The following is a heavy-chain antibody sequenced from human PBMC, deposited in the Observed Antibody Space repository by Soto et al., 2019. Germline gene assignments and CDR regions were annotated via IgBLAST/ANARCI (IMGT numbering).Heavy chain of an antibody. CDR1: GGSFSGYY. D-gene: IGHD6-13*01. V-gene: IGHV4-34*01. CDR2: INHSGST. J-gene: IGHJ4*02. Sequence: ASETLSLTCAVYGGSFSGYYWSWIRQPPGKGLEWIGEINHSGSTNYNPSLKSRVTISVDTSKNQFSLKLSSVTAADTAVYYCARVLSLASSRSHFDYWGQGTLVTVSS. CDR3: ARVLSLASSRSHFDY.